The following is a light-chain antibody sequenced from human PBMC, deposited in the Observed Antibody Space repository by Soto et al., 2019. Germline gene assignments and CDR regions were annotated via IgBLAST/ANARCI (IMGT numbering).Light chain of an antibody. Sequence: SVLTKPASVSGSPGQSITISCTGTSSDVGGYNYVSWYQQHPGKAPKLMIYDVSNRPSGVSNRFSGSKSGNTASLTISGLQAEDEADYYCSSYTTSGSLVFGGGTKVTVL. CDR2: DVS. CDR3: SSYTTSGSLV. V-gene: IGLV2-14*01. J-gene: IGLJ2*01. CDR1: SSDVGGYNY.